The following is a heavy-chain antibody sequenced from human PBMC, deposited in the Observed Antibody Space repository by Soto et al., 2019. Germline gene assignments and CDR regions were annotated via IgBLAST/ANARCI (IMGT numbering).Heavy chain of an antibody. CDR1: GFTFSSYA. V-gene: IGHV3-30-3*01. J-gene: IGHJ6*02. D-gene: IGHD2-21*02. CDR3: ARDAMTAGGMDV. CDR2: ISYDGSNK. Sequence: QVQLVESGGGVVQPGRSLRLSCAASGFTFSSYAMHWVRQAPGKGLEWVAVISYDGSNKYYADSVKGRFTISRDNSKKTLYLKMNSLRAEDTAVYYCARDAMTAGGMDVWGQGTTVTVSS.